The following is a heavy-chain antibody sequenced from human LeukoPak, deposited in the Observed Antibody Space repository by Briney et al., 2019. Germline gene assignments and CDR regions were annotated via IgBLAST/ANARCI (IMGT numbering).Heavy chain of an antibody. D-gene: IGHD6-13*01. Sequence: GGSLRLSCVASGFTFDDYAMHWVRHAPGKGLEWVSGITWKSGRKIYADSVKGRFTISRDNAKNSLYLQMNSLRAEDTAVYFCARVGALSSSWLLYWGQGTLVTVSS. CDR3: ARVGALSSSWLLY. V-gene: IGHV3-9*01. CDR2: ITWKSGRK. CDR1: GFTFDDYA. J-gene: IGHJ4*02.